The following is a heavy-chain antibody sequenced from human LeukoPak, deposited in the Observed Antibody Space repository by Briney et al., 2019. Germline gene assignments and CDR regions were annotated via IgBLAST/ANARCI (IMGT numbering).Heavy chain of an antibody. Sequence: GGSLRLSCAASGFTFSSYWMHWVRQAPGKGLVWVSRINSDGSSTSYADSVKGRFTISRDNAKNTLYLQMNSLRAEDTAVYYCERGGYGDYIRLPDYGGQGPLAPVPS. D-gene: IGHD4-17*01. CDR3: ERGGYGDYIRLPDY. CDR1: GFTFSSYW. CDR2: INSDGSST. V-gene: IGHV3-74*01. J-gene: IGHJ4*02.